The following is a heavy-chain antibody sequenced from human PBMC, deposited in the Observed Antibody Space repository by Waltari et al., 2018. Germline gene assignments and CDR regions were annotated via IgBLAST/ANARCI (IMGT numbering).Heavy chain of an antibody. V-gene: IGHV4-59*01. D-gene: IGHD3-3*01. CDR3: ATSWIWSVGVSDTGPDAVDI. J-gene: IGHJ3*02. CDR2: VYYSGNA. Sequence: QVQLQESGPGLVKPSETLSLTCTVSGGSITSSYWSWIRQPPGKGLEWIAYVYYSGNANYNPSLMYRVTISQVTSRNQVSLKLRSVTAADTAVYYCATSWIWSVGVSDTGPDAVDIWGQGTMVTVSS. CDR1: GGSITSSY.